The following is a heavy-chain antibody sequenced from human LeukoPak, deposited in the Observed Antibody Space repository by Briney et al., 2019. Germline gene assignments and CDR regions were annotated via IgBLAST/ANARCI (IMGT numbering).Heavy chain of an antibody. J-gene: IGHJ3*02. CDR3: ARSGSSWFTQTTGAFDI. CDR1: GFTFSSYA. V-gene: IGHV3-30*04. D-gene: IGHD6-13*01. Sequence: GGSLRLSCAASGFTFSSYAMHWVRQAPGKGLEWVAVISYDGSNKYYADSVKGRFTISRDNSKNTLYLQMNSLRAEDTAVYYCARSGSSWFTQTTGAFDIWGQGTMVTVSS. CDR2: ISYDGSNK.